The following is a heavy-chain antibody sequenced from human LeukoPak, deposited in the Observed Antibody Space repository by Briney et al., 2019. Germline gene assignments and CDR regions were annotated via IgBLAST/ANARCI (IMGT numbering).Heavy chain of an antibody. CDR1: GLTFSRHG. CDR3: ARDLLGYSYDAYYFDF. Sequence: GGSLRLSCAPAGLTFSRHGMHWVCQAPGKRLEWVAVIWYDGSKKYHADSVKGRFTISRDNSKNTLYLQMNSLRAEDTAVYYCARDLLGYSYDAYYFDFWGQGTLVTVSS. V-gene: IGHV3-33*01. D-gene: IGHD5-18*01. J-gene: IGHJ4*02. CDR2: IWYDGSKK.